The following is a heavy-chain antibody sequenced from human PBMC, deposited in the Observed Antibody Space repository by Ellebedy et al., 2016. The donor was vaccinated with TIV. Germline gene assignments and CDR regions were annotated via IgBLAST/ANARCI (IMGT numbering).Heavy chain of an antibody. Sequence: MPGGSLRLSCGVYGGSFSGYFWSWIRQPPGKGLEWIGEINPSGTTNYNPSLKRRVTMSVDTPKNQFSLRLTSVTAADTAVYFCARARGQYLYGSGSYFTNWGQGDMVTVSS. J-gene: IGHJ4*02. V-gene: IGHV4-34*01. CDR1: GGSFSGYF. D-gene: IGHD3-10*01. CDR2: INPSGTT. CDR3: ARARGQYLYGSGSYFTN.